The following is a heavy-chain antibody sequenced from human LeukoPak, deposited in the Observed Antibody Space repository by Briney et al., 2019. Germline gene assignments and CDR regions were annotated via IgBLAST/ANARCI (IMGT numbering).Heavy chain of an antibody. CDR1: GYRFTSYW. CDR3: ARLIAARLNWFDP. Sequence: GESLQIPCKGSGYRFTSYWIGWVRPMPGKGLEWMGIIYPGDSDTRYSPSFQGQVTISADKSISTAYLQWSSLKATDTAMYYCARLIAARLNWFDPWGQGTLVTVSS. J-gene: IGHJ5*02. D-gene: IGHD6-6*01. V-gene: IGHV5-51*01. CDR2: IYPGDSDT.